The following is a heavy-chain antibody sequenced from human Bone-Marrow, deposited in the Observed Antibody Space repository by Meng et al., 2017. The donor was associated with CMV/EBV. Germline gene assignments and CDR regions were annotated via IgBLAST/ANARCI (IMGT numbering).Heavy chain of an antibody. J-gene: IGHJ6*01. CDR2: IKQDGSEK. D-gene: IGHD3-3*01. CDR3: ARARKTAPRIRFLEWSKVYYYYGMDV. Sequence: GESLKISCAASGFTFSSYWMSWVRQAPGKGLEWVANIKQDGSEKYYVDSVKGRFTISRDNAKNSLYLQMNSLRAEDTAVYYCARARKTAPRIRFLEWSKVYYYYGMDVWGQGTTVTIFS. V-gene: IGHV3-7*01. CDR1: GFTFSSYW.